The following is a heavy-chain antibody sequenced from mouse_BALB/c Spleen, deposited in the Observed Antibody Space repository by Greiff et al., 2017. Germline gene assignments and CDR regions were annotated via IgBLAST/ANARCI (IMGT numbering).Heavy chain of an antibody. CDR3: ARHIHYYGHDYFDY. Sequence: EVKVVESGGGLVQPGGSLKLSCAASGFTFSSYTMSWVRQTPEKRLEWVAYISNGGGSTYYPDTVKGRFTISRDNAKNTLYLQMSSLKSEDTAMYYCARHIHYYGHDYFDYWGQGTTLTVSS. CDR2: ISNGGGST. D-gene: IGHD1-2*01. CDR1: GFTFSSYT. J-gene: IGHJ2*01. V-gene: IGHV5-12-2*01.